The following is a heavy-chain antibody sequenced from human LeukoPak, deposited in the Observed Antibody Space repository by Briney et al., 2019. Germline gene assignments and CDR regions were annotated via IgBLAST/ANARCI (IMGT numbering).Heavy chain of an antibody. CDR3: ARDSSDWKYNWFDP. V-gene: IGHV3-23*01. J-gene: IGHJ5*02. D-gene: IGHD6-19*01. Sequence: GGSLRLSCAASGFTFSSHGMNWVRQAPGKGLEWVSGISPSGDITYYADSVKGHFTISRDNAKNSLYLQMNSLRAEDTAIYYCARDSSDWKYNWFDPWGQGTLVTVSS. CDR1: GFTFSSHG. CDR2: ISPSGDIT.